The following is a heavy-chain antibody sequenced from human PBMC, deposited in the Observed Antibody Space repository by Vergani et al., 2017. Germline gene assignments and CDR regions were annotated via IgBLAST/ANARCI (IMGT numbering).Heavy chain of an antibody. CDR3: AKARAVVVPAAIPD. CDR1: GFTFSGSA. D-gene: IGHD2-2*02. CDR2: IRSKANSYAT. Sequence: EVQLVESGGGLVKPGGSLKLSCAASGFTFSGSAMHWVRQASGKGLEWVGRIRSKANSYATAYAASVKGRFTISRDNAKNSLYLQMNSLRAEDTAVYYCAKARAVVVPAAIPDWGQGTLVTVSS. V-gene: IGHV3-73*01. J-gene: IGHJ4*02.